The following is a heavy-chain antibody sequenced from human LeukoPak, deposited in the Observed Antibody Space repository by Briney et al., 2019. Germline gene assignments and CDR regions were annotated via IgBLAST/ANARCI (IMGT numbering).Heavy chain of an antibody. D-gene: IGHD3-10*01. Sequence: PGGSLRLSCAASGFTFSSYAMHWVRQAPGKGLEWVAVISYDGSNKYYADSVKGRFTISRDNSKNTLYLQMNSLRAEDTAVYYCARGLLWFGELLGADYWGQGTLVTVSS. CDR1: GFTFSSYA. J-gene: IGHJ4*02. CDR2: ISYDGSNK. CDR3: ARGLLWFGELLGADY. V-gene: IGHV3-30*04.